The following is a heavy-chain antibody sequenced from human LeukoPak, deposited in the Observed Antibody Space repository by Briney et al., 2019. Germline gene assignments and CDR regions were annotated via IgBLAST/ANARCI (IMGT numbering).Heavy chain of an antibody. V-gene: IGHV4-39*07. Sequence: SETLSLTCTVSGGSISTTNYYWGWIRQPPGKGLEWIGEINHSGSTNYNPSLKSRVTISVDTSKNQFSLKLSSVTAADTAVYYCARDLSPGGSGQPQHYWGQGTLVTVSS. CDR1: GGSISTTNYY. J-gene: IGHJ4*02. D-gene: IGHD3-10*01. CDR3: ARDLSPGGSGQPQHY. CDR2: INHSGST.